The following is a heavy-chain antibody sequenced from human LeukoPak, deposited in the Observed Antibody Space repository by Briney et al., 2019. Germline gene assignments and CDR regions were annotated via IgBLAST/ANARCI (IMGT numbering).Heavy chain of an antibody. J-gene: IGHJ4*02. CDR1: GFTFSSYA. D-gene: IGHD6-19*01. V-gene: IGHV3-23*01. Sequence: GGSLRLSCAASGFTFSSYAMSWVRQAPGKGLEGVSAISGSGGSTYYADSVKGRFTISRDNSKNTLYLQMNSLRAEDKAVYYCGKDGGFIAVAGPFDYWGQGTLVTVSS. CDR3: GKDGGFIAVAGPFDY. CDR2: ISGSGGST.